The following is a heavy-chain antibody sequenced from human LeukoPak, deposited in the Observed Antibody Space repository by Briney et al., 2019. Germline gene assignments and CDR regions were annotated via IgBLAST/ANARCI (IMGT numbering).Heavy chain of an antibody. CDR3: ARHVRPLGSMVQGLINY. D-gene: IGHD3-10*01. Sequence: TSETLSLTCTVSGGSISGYYWSWIRQPPGKGLEWIGYIHYSGTTNYNPSLKSRVTISLDTSKNQFSLKLSSVTAADTAVYYCARHVRPLGSMVQGLINYWGQGTLVTVSS. V-gene: IGHV4-59*08. J-gene: IGHJ4*02. CDR2: IHYSGTT. CDR1: GGSISGYY.